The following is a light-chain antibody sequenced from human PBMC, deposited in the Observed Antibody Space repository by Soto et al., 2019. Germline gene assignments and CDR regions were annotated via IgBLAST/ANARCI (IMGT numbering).Light chain of an antibody. J-gene: IGLJ3*02. Sequence: QSALTQPASVSGSPGLSITISCTGTSSDVGGYNFVSWYQQHPGKAPRLMIFEVNNRPSGVSDRFSGSKSGNTASLTISGLQAEDEADYYCSSYTFSSTLVVFGGGTKLTVL. CDR3: SSYTFSSTLVV. CDR2: EVN. CDR1: SSDVGGYNF. V-gene: IGLV2-14*01.